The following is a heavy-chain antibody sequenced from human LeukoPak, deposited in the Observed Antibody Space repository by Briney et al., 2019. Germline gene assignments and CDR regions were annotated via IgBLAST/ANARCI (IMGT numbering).Heavy chain of an antibody. CDR3: ATSWDY. V-gene: IGHV3-11*04. CDR1: GFSVSDYY. Sequence: GGSLRLSCAASGFSVSDYYISWVRQAPGKGLEWISDVGGSDNFISYSDSVKGRFTISRDYANNSLYLHMNSLRADDTAVYYCATSWDYWGQGTLVTVSS. CDR2: VGGSDNFI. J-gene: IGHJ4*02.